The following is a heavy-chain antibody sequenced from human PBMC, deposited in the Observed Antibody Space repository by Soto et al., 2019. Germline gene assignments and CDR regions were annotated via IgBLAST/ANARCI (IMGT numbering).Heavy chain of an antibody. Sequence: RLSCAASGFTFSSYGMHWVRQAPGKGLEWVAVIWYDGSNKYYADSVKGRFTISRDNSKNTLYLQMNSLRAEDTAVYYCARDRPMDYYMDVWGKGTTVTVSS. J-gene: IGHJ6*03. V-gene: IGHV3-33*01. CDR1: GFTFSSYG. CDR3: ARDRPMDYYMDV. CDR2: IWYDGSNK. D-gene: IGHD2-2*03.